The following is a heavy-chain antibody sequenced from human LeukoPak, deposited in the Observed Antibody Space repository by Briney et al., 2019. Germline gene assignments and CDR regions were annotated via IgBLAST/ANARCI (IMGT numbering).Heavy chain of an antibody. V-gene: IGHV5-51*01. CDR3: ASPTTVTTIAFDI. Sequence: GESLKISCKGSGYSFTNYWIGWVRQMPGKGLEWMGIIYPGDSDSRNSPSFQAQVSISADKSISTAYLQWSSLKASDTAMYYCASPTTVTTIAFDIWGQGTMVTVSS. J-gene: IGHJ3*02. D-gene: IGHD4-17*01. CDR1: GYSFTNYW. CDR2: IYPGDSDS.